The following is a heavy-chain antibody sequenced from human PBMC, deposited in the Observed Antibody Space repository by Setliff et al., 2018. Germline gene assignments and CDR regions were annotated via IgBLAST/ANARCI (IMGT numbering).Heavy chain of an antibody. Sequence: GASVKVSCKASGYTFTAYYMHWVRQAPGQGLEWMGWINPGSGATNLAQRFQGRVTMTRDTSISTAYMELSSLRSDDTAVYYCARGPSGWSSATSRYYFYMDVWGKGTTVTV. D-gene: IGHD6-19*01. CDR2: INPGSGAT. V-gene: IGHV1-2*02. CDR3: ARGPSGWSSATSRYYFYMDV. J-gene: IGHJ6*03. CDR1: GYTFTAYY.